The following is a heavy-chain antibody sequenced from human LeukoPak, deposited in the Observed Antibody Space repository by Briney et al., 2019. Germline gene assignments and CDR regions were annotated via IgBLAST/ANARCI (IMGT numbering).Heavy chain of an antibody. J-gene: IGHJ4*02. D-gene: IGHD5-24*01. CDR2: ITSSGYDT. V-gene: IGHV3-23*01. CDR3: AKDLEMATFHFDY. Sequence: GGSLRLSCAASGFTFSTYAMSWVRQAPGKGLELVSSITSSGYDTYYRDSVKGRFTISRDNSENALYLQMNSLRPEDSAMYYCAKDLEMATFHFDYWGQGTLVTVSS. CDR1: GFTFSTYA.